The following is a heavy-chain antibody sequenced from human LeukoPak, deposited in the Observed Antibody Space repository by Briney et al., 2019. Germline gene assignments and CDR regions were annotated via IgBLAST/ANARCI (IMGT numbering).Heavy chain of an antibody. CDR1: GGSISNNNYY. J-gene: IGHJ3*02. D-gene: IGHD3-16*01. CDR2: IYYSGSP. V-gene: IGHV4-39*01. Sequence: PSETLSLTCTVSGGSISNNNYYWAWIRQPPGKGLECIGSIYYSGSPYYNPSLKSRVTISVDTSKNQFSLRLSSVTAADTAVYYCARRNVLTEGEAFDIWGQGTLVTVSS. CDR3: ARRNVLTEGEAFDI.